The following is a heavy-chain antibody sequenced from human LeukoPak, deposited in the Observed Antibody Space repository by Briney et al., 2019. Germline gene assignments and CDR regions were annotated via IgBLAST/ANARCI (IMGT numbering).Heavy chain of an antibody. CDR3: ARGRRDGYNYFDY. CDR1: GYTFTGYY. D-gene: IGHD5-24*01. J-gene: IGHJ4*02. CDR2: INPNSGGT. V-gene: IGHV1-2*02. Sequence: ASVKVSCKASGYTFTGYYMHWVRQAPGQGLEWMGWINPNSGGTNYAQKFQGRVTMTRDTSTSTAYMELSRLRSDDTAVYYCARGRRDGYNYFDYWGQGTLVTVSS.